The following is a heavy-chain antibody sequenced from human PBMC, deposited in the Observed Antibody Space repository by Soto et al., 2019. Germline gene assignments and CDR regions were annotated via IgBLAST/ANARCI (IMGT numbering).Heavy chain of an antibody. CDR2: IGGSAI. Sequence: EVQLVESGGGLVQPGGSLTLSCAASGFAFSDYGMMWVRQAPGKGLECISFIGGSAIYYADSGKGRFTISRDNATNSLLLQMTNLGAEDTAVYYCARDRGPMVSVDTMRGYWGQGILVTVSS. V-gene: IGHV3-48*01. CDR3: ARDRGPMVSVDTMRGY. J-gene: IGHJ4*02. CDR1: GFAFSDYG. D-gene: IGHD5-12*01.